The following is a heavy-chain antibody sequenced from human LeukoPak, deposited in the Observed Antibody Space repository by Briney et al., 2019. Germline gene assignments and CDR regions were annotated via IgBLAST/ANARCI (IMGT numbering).Heavy chain of an antibody. J-gene: IGHJ4*02. CDR1: GFTFSSYW. D-gene: IGHD5-18*01. Sequence: PGGSLRLSCAASGFTFSSYWMHWVRQAPGKGLVWVSRINGDGSSTSYADSAKGRFTISRDNAKNTLYLQMNSLRAEDRAVYYCARGYSYGYRIDYWGQGTLVTVSS. CDR2: INGDGSST. CDR3: ARGYSYGYRIDY. V-gene: IGHV3-74*01.